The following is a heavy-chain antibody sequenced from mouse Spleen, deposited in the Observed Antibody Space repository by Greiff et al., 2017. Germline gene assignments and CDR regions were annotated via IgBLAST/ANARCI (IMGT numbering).Heavy chain of an antibody. J-gene: IGHJ4*01. Sequence: VHLVESGAELVRPGASVTLSCKASGYTFTDYEMHWVKQTPVHGLEWIGAIDPETGGTAYNQKFKGKATLTADKSSSTAYMELRSLTSEDSAVYYCTRGGNYEDYYAMDYWGQGTSVTVSS. D-gene: IGHD2-1*01. V-gene: IGHV1-15*01. CDR3: TRGGNYEDYYAMDY. CDR1: GYTFTDYE. CDR2: IDPETGGT.